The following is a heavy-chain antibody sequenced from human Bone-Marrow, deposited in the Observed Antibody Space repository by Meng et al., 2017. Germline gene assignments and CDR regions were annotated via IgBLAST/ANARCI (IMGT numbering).Heavy chain of an antibody. D-gene: IGHD3-3*01. V-gene: IGHV1-2*07. CDR1: GYNFIGYW. CDR3: AILEGG. J-gene: IGHJ4*02. Sequence: QVQLGQSGTEWKEPGASVKVSCKTSGYNFIGYWVYWVRQAPGQGLQWIGWISPHDGGTNYAHEFLGRVTVTRDMSTSTVYMDMSRLTYDDTAIYYCAILEGGWGQGTLVTVSS. CDR2: ISPHDGGT.